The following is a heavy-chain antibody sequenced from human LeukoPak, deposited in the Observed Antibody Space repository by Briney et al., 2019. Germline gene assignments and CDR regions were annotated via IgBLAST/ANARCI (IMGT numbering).Heavy chain of an antibody. V-gene: IGHV4-59*01. CDR3: ARLLITGMTGYYFDL. CDR1: GSTSGFH. Sequence: SETLSLTCTGGSTSGFHWAWIRQPPGKALEYIGYMHYSGRTDYNPSLKSRVTISIDTSKDQFSLKLSSATAADTAVYYCARLLITGMTGYYFDLWGRGTLVTVSS. CDR2: MHYSGRT. D-gene: IGHD3-9*01. J-gene: IGHJ2*01.